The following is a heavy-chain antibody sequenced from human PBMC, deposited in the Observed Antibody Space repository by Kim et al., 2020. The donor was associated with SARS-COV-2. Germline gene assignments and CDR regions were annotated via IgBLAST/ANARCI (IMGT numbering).Heavy chain of an antibody. D-gene: IGHD2-2*01. J-gene: IGHJ6*02. V-gene: IGHV1-46*01. CDR2: INPSGGST. CDR1: GYTFTSYY. Sequence: ASVKVSCKASGYTFTSYYMHWVRQAPGQGLEWMGIINPSGGSTSYAQKFQGRVTMTRDTSTSTVYMELSSLRSEDTAVYYCARDIVVVPAASRGWGMDVWGQGTTVTVSS. CDR3: ARDIVVVPAASRGWGMDV.